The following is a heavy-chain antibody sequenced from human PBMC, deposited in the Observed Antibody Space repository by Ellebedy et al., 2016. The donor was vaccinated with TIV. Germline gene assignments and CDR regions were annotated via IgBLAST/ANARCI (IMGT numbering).Heavy chain of an antibody. Sequence: MPSETLSLTCTVSGGSISSYYWSWIRQPPGKGLEWIGYISYSGSTNYNPSLKSRVTISVYTSKNQFSLKLNSVTAADTAVYYCARVVWQQPVSYAFDIWGQGTMVTVSS. CDR1: GGSISSYY. CDR3: ARVVWQQPVSYAFDI. V-gene: IGHV4-59*01. D-gene: IGHD6-13*01. J-gene: IGHJ3*02. CDR2: ISYSGST.